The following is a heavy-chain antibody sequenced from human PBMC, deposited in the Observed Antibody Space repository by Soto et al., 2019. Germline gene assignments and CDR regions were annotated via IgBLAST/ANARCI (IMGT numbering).Heavy chain of an antibody. CDR3: ARGRRAVSYADAFDI. Sequence: ASLKVYCKSAGYTFTSYDISCGRHTTGQGLEWIGWINPNSVNTGYAQKFQGRVTMTRNTSISTAYMELSSLRSEDTAVYYCARGRRAVSYADAFDIWGQGTMVTVS. D-gene: IGHD6-19*01. J-gene: IGHJ3*02. CDR2: INPNSVNT. CDR1: GYTFTSYD. V-gene: IGHV1-8*01.